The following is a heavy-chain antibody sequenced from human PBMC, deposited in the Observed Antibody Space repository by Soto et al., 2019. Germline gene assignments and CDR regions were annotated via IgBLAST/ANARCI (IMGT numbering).Heavy chain of an antibody. Sequence: ASVKVSCKASGYTFTSYGISWVRQAPGQGLEWMGWISAYNGNTNHAQKFQGRVTITRDTSASTAYMELSSLRSEDTAVYYCARDKGGGYYYYGMDVWGQGTTVTVSS. CDR2: ISAYNGNT. J-gene: IGHJ6*02. CDR3: ARDKGGGYYYYGMDV. CDR1: GYTFTSYG. V-gene: IGHV1-18*01. D-gene: IGHD6-25*01.